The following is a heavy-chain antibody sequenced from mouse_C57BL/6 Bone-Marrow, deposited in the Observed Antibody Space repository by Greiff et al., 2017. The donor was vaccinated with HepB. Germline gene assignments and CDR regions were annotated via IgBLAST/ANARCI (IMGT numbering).Heavy chain of an antibody. CDR1: LFSFNTYA. Sequence: VHLHYSFLLFFHPKWSFKLSCSASLFSFNTYAMNWVLHSPLTFLEWVSRIRIKSNNYATYYADSVKDRFTISRDDSESMLYLQMNNLKTEDTAMYYCVRNGYYGAWFAYWGQGTLVTVSA. D-gene: IGHD2-3*01. J-gene: IGHJ3*01. CDR3: VRNGYYGAWFAY. CDR2: IRIKSNNYAT. V-gene: IGHV10-1*01.